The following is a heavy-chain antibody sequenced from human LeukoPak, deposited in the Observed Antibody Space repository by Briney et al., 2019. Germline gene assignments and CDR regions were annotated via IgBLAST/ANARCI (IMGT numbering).Heavy chain of an antibody. J-gene: IGHJ4*02. CDR3: ASSLFDY. Sequence: PSETLSLTCAVSGGSISSSNWWSWVRQPPGKGLEWIGEIYQSGSTNYNPSLKSRVTISMDKSKSQFSLRLNSVTAADTAVYYCASSLFDYWGQGTLVTVSS. V-gene: IGHV4-4*02. CDR1: GGSISSSNW. CDR2: IYQSGST.